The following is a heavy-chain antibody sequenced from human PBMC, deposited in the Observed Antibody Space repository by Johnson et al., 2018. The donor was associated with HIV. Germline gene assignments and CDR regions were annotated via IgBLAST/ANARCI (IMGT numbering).Heavy chain of an antibody. CDR2: ISWDGNRN. V-gene: IGHV3-43D*03. J-gene: IGHJ3*01. Sequence: VPLVESGGAVVQPGGSLRLSCAASGFTYDDYAIHWVRQSPGKGLEWVSLISWDGNRNYYADSVKGRFTISRNNSENSLYLQMNSLRAEDTALYYCAKDMGYSSFGFGFDLWGQGTMVTVSS. CDR3: AKDMGYSSFGFGFDL. CDR1: GFTYDDYA. D-gene: IGHD6-13*01.